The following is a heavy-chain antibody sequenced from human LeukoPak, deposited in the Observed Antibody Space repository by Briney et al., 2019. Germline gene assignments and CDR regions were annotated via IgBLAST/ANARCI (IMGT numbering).Heavy chain of an antibody. V-gene: IGHV1-2*02. CDR3: ARADFIDAGPYLIGP. D-gene: IGHD3-3*01. CDR1: GYSFTDYY. CDR2: INTKSGRT. Sequence: ASVRVSCKTSGYSFTDYYIHWVRQAPGQGLEWMGWINTKSGRTSSARKFQGRVTITRDPSITTVYMDMAWLTSDDTAIYFCARADFIDAGPYLIGPWGQGTLVTVYS. J-gene: IGHJ5*02.